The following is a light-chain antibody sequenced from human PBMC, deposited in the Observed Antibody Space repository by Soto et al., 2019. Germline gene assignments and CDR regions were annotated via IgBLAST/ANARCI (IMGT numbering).Light chain of an antibody. CDR2: EVT. J-gene: IGLJ3*02. V-gene: IGLV2-8*01. Sequence: QSALTQPPSASGSPGQSVTISCTGTSGDVGGYNYVSWYQQHPGKAPKLMIYEVTQRPSGVPDRFSGSKSGNTVSLTVSGLQAEDEADYYCSSYAGSNNLLFGGGTKLTVL. CDR1: SGDVGGYNY. CDR3: SSYAGSNNLL.